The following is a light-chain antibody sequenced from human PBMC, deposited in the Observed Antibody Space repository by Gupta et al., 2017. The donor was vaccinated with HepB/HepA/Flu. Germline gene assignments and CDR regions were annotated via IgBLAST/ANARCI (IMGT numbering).Light chain of an antibody. V-gene: IGKV4-1*01. Sequence: DIVMTQSPDSLAVTLDERATINCKSSQSVLYSSNNKNYLSWFQQKPGQPSKLLIYWASTRESGVPDRFSGSGSGTDFTLTISSLQAEDVAVYYWHQYYIAPHTFGQGTKLEIK. CDR2: WAS. J-gene: IGKJ2*01. CDR1: QSVLYSSNNKNY. CDR3: HQYYIAPHT.